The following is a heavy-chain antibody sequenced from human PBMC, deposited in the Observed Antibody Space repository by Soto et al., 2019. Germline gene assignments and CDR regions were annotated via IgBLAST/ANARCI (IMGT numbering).Heavy chain of an antibody. CDR2: IYYSGST. J-gene: IGHJ4*02. CDR3: ARYYDSSGILTH. CDR1: GGSISSYY. Sequence: SETLSLTCTVSGGSISSYYWSWIRQPPGKGLEWIGYIYYSGSTNYNPSLKSRVTISVDTSKNQFSLKLSSVTAADTAVYYCARYYDSSGILTHWGQGTLVTVSS. D-gene: IGHD3-22*01. V-gene: IGHV4-59*01.